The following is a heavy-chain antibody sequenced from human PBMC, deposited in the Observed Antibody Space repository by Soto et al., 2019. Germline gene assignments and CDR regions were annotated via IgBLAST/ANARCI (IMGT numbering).Heavy chain of an antibody. CDR1: GFTFSSYS. CDR3: ARDLSGAAYYYGMDV. CDR2: ISSSSSYI. V-gene: IGHV3-21*01. J-gene: IGHJ6*02. D-gene: IGHD3-3*02. Sequence: GGSLRLSCAASGFTFSSYSMNWVRQAPGKGLEWVSSISSSSSYIYYADSVKGRFTISRDNAKNSLYLQMNSLRAEDTAVYYCARDLSGAAYYYGMDVWGQGTTVTVSS.